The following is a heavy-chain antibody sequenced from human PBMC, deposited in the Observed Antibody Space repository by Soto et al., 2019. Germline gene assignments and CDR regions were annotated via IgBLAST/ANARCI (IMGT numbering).Heavy chain of an antibody. CDR1: GDTFSFYT. J-gene: IGHJ4*02. CDR3: ATSYGSGYRAFDY. V-gene: IGHV1-69*02. D-gene: IGHD3-10*01. Sequence: QVQLVQSGAEVKKPGSSVKVSCKASGDTFSFYTINWVRQAPGLGLEWVGRINPILSMSNYAQKFQGRVTMTADKATSTGYMELRTRRFEDTAMYYCATSYGSGYRAFDYWGQGALVTVSS. CDR2: INPILSMS.